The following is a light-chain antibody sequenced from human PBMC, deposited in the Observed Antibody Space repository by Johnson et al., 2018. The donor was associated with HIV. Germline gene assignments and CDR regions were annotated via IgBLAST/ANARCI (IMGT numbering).Light chain of an antibody. Sequence: QSVLTQPPSVSAAPGQKVTISCSGSSSNIGGHYVSWYQHLPGTAPKLLIYDNNKRPSGIPDRFSGSKSGTSATLGITGLQPGDEADYYCGTWDSSLIAGAYFFGTGTKVTGL. CDR3: GTWDSSLIAGAYF. V-gene: IGLV1-51*01. CDR2: DNN. CDR1: SSNIGGHY. J-gene: IGLJ1*01.